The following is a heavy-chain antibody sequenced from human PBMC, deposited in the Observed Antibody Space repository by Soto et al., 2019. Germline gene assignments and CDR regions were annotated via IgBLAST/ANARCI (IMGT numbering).Heavy chain of an antibody. J-gene: IGHJ5*02. D-gene: IGHD4-4*01. V-gene: IGHV1-69*13. CDR2: IIPIFGTA. Sequence: ASVKVSCKASGGTFSSYAISWVRQAPGQGLEWMGGIIPIFGTANYAQKFQGRVTVTADESTSTAYMELSSLRSEDTAVYYCARVGDYSTWFDPWGQGTLVTVS. CDR1: GGTFSSYA. CDR3: ARVGDYSTWFDP.